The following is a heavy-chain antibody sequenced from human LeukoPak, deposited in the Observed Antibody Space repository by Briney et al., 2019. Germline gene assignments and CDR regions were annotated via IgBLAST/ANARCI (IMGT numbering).Heavy chain of an antibody. CDR3: ARGGDSSSWYGWFDP. V-gene: IGHV1-2*02. Sequence: ASVKVSCKASGYTFTDYYIHWVRQAPGQGLEWMGWINPNSGGTIYAQKFQGRVTMTRDTSISTAYMELSRLRSDDTAVYYCARGGDSSSWYGWFDPWGQGTLVTVSS. CDR2: INPNSGGT. D-gene: IGHD6-13*01. CDR1: GYTFTDYY. J-gene: IGHJ5*02.